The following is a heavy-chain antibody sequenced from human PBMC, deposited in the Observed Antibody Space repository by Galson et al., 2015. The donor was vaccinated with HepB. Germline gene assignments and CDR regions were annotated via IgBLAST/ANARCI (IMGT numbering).Heavy chain of an antibody. CDR2: FGGGGGRT. D-gene: IGHD2-21*02. CDR1: GFTFSNYA. CDR3: AKADLGVVVTATSLDS. Sequence: SLRLSCTASGFTFSNYAMRWVRQAPGKGLEWVTGFGGGGGRTIYADTFQGRFTISRDTSKNTVYLQLNSLRAEDTAVYYCAKADLGVVVTATSLDSWGQGTLVTVSS. J-gene: IGHJ4*02. V-gene: IGHV3-23*01.